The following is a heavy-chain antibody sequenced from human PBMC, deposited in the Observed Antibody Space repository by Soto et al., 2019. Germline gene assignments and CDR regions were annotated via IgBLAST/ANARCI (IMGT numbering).Heavy chain of an antibody. CDR2: IIPIFGTA. D-gene: IGHD4-17*01. Sequence: QVQLVQSGAEVKKPGSSVKVSCKAAGGTFSSYAISWVRQAPGQGLEWMGGIIPIFGTANYAQKFQGRVTITADESTSTAYMELSSLRSEDTAVYYCARTTTVTSYYYYYYGMDVWVQGTTVTVSS. J-gene: IGHJ6*02. CDR1: GGTFSSYA. CDR3: ARTTTVTSYYYYYYGMDV. V-gene: IGHV1-69*12.